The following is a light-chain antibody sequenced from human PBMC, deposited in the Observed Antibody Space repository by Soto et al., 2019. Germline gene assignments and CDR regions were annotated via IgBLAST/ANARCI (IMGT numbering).Light chain of an antibody. Sequence: QSVLTQPPSASGTPGQRVTISCSGSSSNIGSNYVFWYQQLPGTAPKVLMYMNSQRPSGVPDRFSGSKSGTSASLAISGLRSEDEADYYCASWDDSLSGFVVFGGGTKLTVL. CDR1: SSNIGSNY. J-gene: IGLJ2*01. CDR2: MNS. CDR3: ASWDDSLSGFVV. V-gene: IGLV1-47*01.